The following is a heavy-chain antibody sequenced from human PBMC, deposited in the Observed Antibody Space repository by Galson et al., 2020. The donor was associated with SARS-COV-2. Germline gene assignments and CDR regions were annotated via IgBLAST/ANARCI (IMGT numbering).Heavy chain of an antibody. J-gene: IGHJ4*02. D-gene: IGHD2-2*01. CDR1: GGFITSNIYF. V-gene: IGHV4-39*01. CDR2: IYYSGST. Sequence: ETSETLSLTCTVSGGFITSNIYFWGWIRQPPGKGLEYIGRIYYSGSTYYNPSLKSRVTISVDTSKKQFSLRLSSVTAADTAMYYCARLRSQPQLAQNFDSWGQGTLVTVSS. CDR3: ARLRSQPQLAQNFDS.